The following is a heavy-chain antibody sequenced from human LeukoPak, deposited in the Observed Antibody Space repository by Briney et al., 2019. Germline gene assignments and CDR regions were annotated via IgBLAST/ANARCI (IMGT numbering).Heavy chain of an antibody. D-gene: IGHD2-15*01. J-gene: IGHJ5*02. Sequence: SETLSLTCAVSGDSISTSNSYWGWIRRPPGKGLEWVGSIYYSGNTYYNPSLKSRVTISVDTSKNQFSLQLNSVTPEDTAVYFCAANLGYCSGGSCFSWFDPWGQGTLVTVSS. CDR1: GDSISTSNSY. CDR3: AANLGYCSGGSCFSWFDP. V-gene: IGHV4-39*01. CDR2: IYYSGNT.